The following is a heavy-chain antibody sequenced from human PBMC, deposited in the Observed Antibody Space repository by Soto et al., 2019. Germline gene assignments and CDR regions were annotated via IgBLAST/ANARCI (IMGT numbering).Heavy chain of an antibody. CDR3: AKDGIRKDDY. V-gene: IGHV3-23*01. CDR1: GFSISNYA. J-gene: IGHJ4*02. Sequence: EVQLSESGGGFIQSGGSLRRSCAASGFSISNYAMSWVRQAPGRGLEWISSISDSGTNTFYADSVRGRFVISRDKSKNTVYLQMNNLRVEDTALYYCAKDGIRKDDYWGQGTLVTVSS. CDR2: ISDSGTNT.